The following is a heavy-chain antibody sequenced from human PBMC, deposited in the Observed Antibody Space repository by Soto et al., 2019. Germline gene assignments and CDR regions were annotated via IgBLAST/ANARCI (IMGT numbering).Heavy chain of an antibody. V-gene: IGHV3-23*01. Sequence: QLLESGGDVIQPGGSLRLSCAASGFTFSRYAMSWVRQAPGKGLEWVSTISSSAGSTFYADSVKGRFTISRDNSKNTLYLQVDSLRAEDTAVYYCARVRWEGDHEFAYWGQGTLVTVSS. D-gene: IGHD1-26*01. J-gene: IGHJ4*02. CDR3: ARVRWEGDHEFAY. CDR1: GFTFSRYA. CDR2: ISSSAGST.